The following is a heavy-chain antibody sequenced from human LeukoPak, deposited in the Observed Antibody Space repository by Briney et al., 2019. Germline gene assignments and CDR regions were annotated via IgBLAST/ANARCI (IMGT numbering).Heavy chain of an antibody. J-gene: IGHJ4*02. V-gene: IGHV4-59*11. CDR2: LYGNMRT. CDR1: GDSISSHY. D-gene: IGHD5-18*01. Sequence: SETLSLTCTVSGDSISSHYWGWLRQPPGKGLEWIAYLYGNMRTKDNPSLKGRVTLSADTSKNQHSLRLSSVTAADTAVYYCATIKRGDVYGYFDFRGQGILVTVSS. CDR3: ATIKRGDVYGYFDF.